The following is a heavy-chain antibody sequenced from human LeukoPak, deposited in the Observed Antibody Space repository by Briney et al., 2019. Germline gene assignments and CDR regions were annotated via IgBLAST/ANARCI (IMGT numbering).Heavy chain of an antibody. CDR2: IYHSGST. CDR3: ARGLASGYPPIPFDY. V-gene: IGHV4-38-2*02. D-gene: IGHD3-3*01. CDR1: GYSISSGYY. J-gene: IGHJ4*02. Sequence: SETLSLTCTVSGYSISSGYYWGWIRQPPGKGLEWIGSIYHSGSTYYNPSLKSRVTISVDTSKNQFSLKLSSVTAADTAIYYCARGLASGYPPIPFDYWGQGNLVTVSS.